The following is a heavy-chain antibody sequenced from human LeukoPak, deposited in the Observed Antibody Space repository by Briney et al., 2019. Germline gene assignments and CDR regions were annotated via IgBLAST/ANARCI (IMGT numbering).Heavy chain of an antibody. V-gene: IGHV1-2*06. CDR3: ARRDAMDV. CDR1: GFTFTGYY. J-gene: IGHJ6*02. Sequence: ASVKVSCKASGFTFTGYYMHWVRQAPGRGLEWMGRVTPNSGDTNYAQKFQGRVTMTRDTPISTAYMELSRLTSDDTAVYYCARRDAMDVWGQGTTVTVS. CDR2: VTPNSGDT.